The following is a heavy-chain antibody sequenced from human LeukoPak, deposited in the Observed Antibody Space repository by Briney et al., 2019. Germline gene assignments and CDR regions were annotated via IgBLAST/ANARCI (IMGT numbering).Heavy chain of an antibody. CDR2: IYSGGST. V-gene: IGHV3-66*01. D-gene: IGHD6-13*01. CDR1: GFTVSSNY. J-gene: IGHJ4*02. CDR3: ASAETSSSWYGLDY. Sequence: GGSLRLSCAASGFTVSSNYMSWVRQAPGKGLEWVSVIYSGGSTYYADSVKGRFTISRDNSKHTLYLQMNSLRAEDTAVYYCASAETSSSWYGLDYWGQGTLVTVSS.